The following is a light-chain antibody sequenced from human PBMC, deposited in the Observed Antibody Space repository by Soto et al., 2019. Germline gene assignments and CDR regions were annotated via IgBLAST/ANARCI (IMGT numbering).Light chain of an antibody. V-gene: IGKV1-39*01. CDR1: QSIRSY. J-gene: IGKJ1*01. CDR3: QQSYSTPRT. CDR2: AAS. Sequence: DIQMTQSPSSLSASVGYRVTITCLASQSIRSYLNWYQQKPGKAPKLLIYAASSLQSGVPSRFSGSGSGTDLTLTISSLQPEDFANYYCQQSYSTPRTFGQGTKVDIK.